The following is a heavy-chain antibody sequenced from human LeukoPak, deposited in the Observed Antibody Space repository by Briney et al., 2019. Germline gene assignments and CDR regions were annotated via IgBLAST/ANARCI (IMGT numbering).Heavy chain of an antibody. Sequence: GGSLRLSCAASGFTFSSYGMHWVRQAPGKGLEWVAVIWYDGSNKYYADSVKGRFTISRDNSKNTLYLQMNGLRVEDTAVYYCAKGTDYFDPLRSFDFWGQGTLVTVSS. CDR1: GFTFSSYG. J-gene: IGHJ4*02. D-gene: IGHD3-22*01. CDR3: AKGTDYFDPLRSFDF. CDR2: IWYDGSNK. V-gene: IGHV3-33*06.